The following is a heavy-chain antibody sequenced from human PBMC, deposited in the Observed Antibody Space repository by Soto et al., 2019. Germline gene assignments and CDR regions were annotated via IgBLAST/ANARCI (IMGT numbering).Heavy chain of an antibody. CDR2: IYYSGTA. J-gene: IGHJ4*02. CDR1: GGSISSGGYY. D-gene: IGHD1-1*01. V-gene: IGHV4-31*03. Sequence: QVQLQESGPGLVKPSQTLSLTCTVSGGSISSGGYYWRWIRQHPGKVLEWIGYIYYSGTAYYNPSLKSRGTISVDTSKNQFSLKLSSVTAADTAVDCWASQGRGRQPCIVDDWGQGTLVTAAS. CDR3: ASQGRGRQPCIVDD.